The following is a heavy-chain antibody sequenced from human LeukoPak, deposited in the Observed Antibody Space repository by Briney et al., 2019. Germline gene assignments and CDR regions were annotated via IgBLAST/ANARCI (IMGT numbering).Heavy chain of an antibody. D-gene: IGHD6-13*01. Sequence: GRSLRLSCAASGFTFDDYAMHWVRQAPGKGLEWVSGISWNSGSIGYADSVKGRFTISRDNAKNSLYLQMNSLRAEDMALYYCAKGGSSSWYLDYFDYWGQGTLVTVSS. CDR3: AKGGSSSWYLDYFDY. V-gene: IGHV3-9*03. CDR1: GFTFDDYA. J-gene: IGHJ4*02. CDR2: ISWNSGSI.